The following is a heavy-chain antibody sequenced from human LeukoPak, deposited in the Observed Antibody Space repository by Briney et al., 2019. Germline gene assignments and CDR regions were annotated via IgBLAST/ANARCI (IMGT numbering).Heavy chain of an antibody. D-gene: IGHD3-3*01. Sequence: SETLSLTCAVYGASLSGYYWSWVRQPPGKGLEWVGENNHSGSTNYNPSRKSRVNISVDTSKNQFSRKRRSVPAADTAVYYCARGNLPGVERYNWFDPWGQGTLVTVSS. J-gene: IGHJ5*02. CDR2: NNHSGST. CDR1: GASLSGYY. CDR3: ARGNLPGVERYNWFDP. V-gene: IGHV4-34*01.